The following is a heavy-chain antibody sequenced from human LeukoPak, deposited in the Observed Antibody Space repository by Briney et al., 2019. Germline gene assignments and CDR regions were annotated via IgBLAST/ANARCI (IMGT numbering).Heavy chain of an antibody. CDR1: GFSLDNSA. D-gene: IGHD4/OR15-4a*01. CDR3: AKHPGPYGGNPFNL. J-gene: IGHJ5*02. CDR2: ITDSGHGT. Sequence: PGGSLRLPCAAPGFSLDNSALSWVRQAPGKGLQWVSTITDSGHGTDYADSVKGRFTVSRDNSKSTMYLHMNSLTAGDTAVYYCAKHPGPYGGNPFNLWGQGTLVTVSS. V-gene: IGHV3-23*01.